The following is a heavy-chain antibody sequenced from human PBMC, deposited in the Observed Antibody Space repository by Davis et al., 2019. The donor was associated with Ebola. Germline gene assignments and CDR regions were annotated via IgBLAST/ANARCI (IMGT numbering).Heavy chain of an antibody. CDR2: IYTDGSTT. J-gene: IGHJ4*02. CDR1: EFTFRRYW. Sequence: PGGSLRLSCVASEFTFRRYWFHWVRHSPGKGLEWVSRIYTDGSTTYYADSVRGRFTISRDNAKNTLFLQMNSLRADDTAVYYCARDVAGRAGYWGQGTLVTVSS. CDR3: ARDVAGRAGY. V-gene: IGHV3-74*01. D-gene: IGHD1-14*01.